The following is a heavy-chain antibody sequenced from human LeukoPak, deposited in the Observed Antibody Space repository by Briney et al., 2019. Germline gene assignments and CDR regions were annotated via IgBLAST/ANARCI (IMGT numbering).Heavy chain of an antibody. CDR1: GGTFSSYA. Sequence: GASVKVSCKASGGTFSSYAISWVRQAPGQGLEWMGGIIPIFGTANYAQKFQGRVTITADESTSTAYMELSSLRSEDTAVYYCARLNGGSGAFDIWGQGTMVTVSS. CDR3: ARLNGGSGAFDI. D-gene: IGHD3-10*01. V-gene: IGHV1-69*13. CDR2: IIPIFGTA. J-gene: IGHJ3*02.